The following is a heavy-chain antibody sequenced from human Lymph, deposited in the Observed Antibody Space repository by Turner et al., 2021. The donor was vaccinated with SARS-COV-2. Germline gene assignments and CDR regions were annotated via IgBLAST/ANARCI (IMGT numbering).Heavy chain of an antibody. CDR1: GCTFSSYG. D-gene: IGHD5-12*01. V-gene: IGHV3-33*01. CDR3: ARVKGYNGYDLRYYYGMDV. CDR2: IWYDGSNK. Sequence: QVQLVESGGGVVQPGRSLRLPCAAAGCTFSSYGMHWVRQAPGKGLEWVAVIWYDGSNKYYADSVKGRFTISRDNSKNTLYLQMNSLRAEDTAVYYCARVKGYNGYDLRYYYGMDVWGQGTTVTVSS. J-gene: IGHJ6*02.